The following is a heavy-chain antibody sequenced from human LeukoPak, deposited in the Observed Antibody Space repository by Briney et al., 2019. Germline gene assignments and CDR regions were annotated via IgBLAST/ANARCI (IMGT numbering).Heavy chain of an antibody. D-gene: IGHD4-17*01. CDR3: ARDRRQRVYGDYVWFDP. Sequence: GGSLRLSCAASGFTFSSYAMHWVRQAPGKGLEWVAVISYDGSNKYYADSVKGRFTISRDNSKNTLYLQMNSLRAEDTAVYYCARDRRQRVYGDYVWFDPWGQGTLVTVSS. CDR2: ISYDGSNK. CDR1: GFTFSSYA. J-gene: IGHJ5*02. V-gene: IGHV3-30*04.